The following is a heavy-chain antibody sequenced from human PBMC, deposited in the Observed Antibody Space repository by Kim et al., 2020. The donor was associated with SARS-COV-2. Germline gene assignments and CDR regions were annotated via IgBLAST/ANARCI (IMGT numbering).Heavy chain of an antibody. Sequence: SETLSLTCAVYGGSFSGYYWTWIRQPPGKGLEWIGEINHSGSTNYNPSLKSRVTISVDKSKNHFSLKLSSVTAADTAVYYCARGPRRGGSSDLWYFDLWGRSALVTVSS. CDR1: GGSFSGYY. CDR2: INHSGST. D-gene: IGHD2-15*01. J-gene: IGHJ2*01. V-gene: IGHV4-34*01. CDR3: ARGPRRGGSSDLWYFDL.